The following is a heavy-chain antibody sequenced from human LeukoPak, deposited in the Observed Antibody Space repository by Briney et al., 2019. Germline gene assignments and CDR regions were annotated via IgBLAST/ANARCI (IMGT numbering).Heavy chain of an antibody. CDR3: AKDDDVSSRYSRFEN. CDR2: IWSAENNK. CDR1: GLTFSSHW. Sequence: GGSLRLSCAASGLTFSSHWMHWVRQAPGKGLEWVAVIWSAENNKYYADSVQGRFTISRDNSKNTVFLQMNSLRAEDTAVYYCAKDDDVSSRYSRFENWGQGTLVTVSS. J-gene: IGHJ4*02. D-gene: IGHD3-22*01. V-gene: IGHV3-33*06.